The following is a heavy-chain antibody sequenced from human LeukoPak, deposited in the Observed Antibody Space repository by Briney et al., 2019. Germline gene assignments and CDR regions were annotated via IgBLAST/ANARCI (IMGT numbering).Heavy chain of an antibody. D-gene: IGHD3-22*01. CDR3: ARQHSGAYYYDWSIDL. V-gene: IGHV5-51*01. J-gene: IGHJ2*01. Sequence: GESLKISCKGSAYSFTSYWIGWVGQMPGKGREWMGIIYPGDSDTRYSPSFQGQVTISADKSTSTAYLQWSSLKASDSAMYYCARQHSGAYYYDWSIDLWGRGTLVTVSS. CDR1: AYSFTSYW. CDR2: IYPGDSDT.